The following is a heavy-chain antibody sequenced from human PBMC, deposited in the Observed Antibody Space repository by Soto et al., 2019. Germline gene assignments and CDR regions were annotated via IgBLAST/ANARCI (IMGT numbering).Heavy chain of an antibody. Sequence: QVHLQESGPGLVKPSETLSLTCTVSGGSMNDYYWSWIRQPPGKGLEWIGYIYYSGSTYYSPSLKSRVTISVDTSKNQFIRRLSSVTAADTAVYYCARRGGEYYFDSWGQGTLVTVSS. CDR1: GGSMNDYY. CDR3: ARRGGEYYFDS. CDR2: IYYSGST. V-gene: IGHV4-59*08. J-gene: IGHJ4*02.